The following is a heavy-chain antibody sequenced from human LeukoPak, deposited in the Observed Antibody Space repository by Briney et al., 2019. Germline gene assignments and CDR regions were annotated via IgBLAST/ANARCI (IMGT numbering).Heavy chain of an antibody. V-gene: IGHV2-5*02. CDR2: IYWDDDK. J-gene: IGHJ6*04. CDR3: AHRLPLRAMDV. CDR1: GFSLSTNGVG. Sequence: SGPTLVKPTQTLTLTCTFSGFSLSTNGVGVGWIRQPPGKALEWLALIYWDDDKRYSPSLKSRLTITKDTSKNQVVLTMTNMDPVGTATYFCAHRLPLRAMDVWGKGTTVTVSS.